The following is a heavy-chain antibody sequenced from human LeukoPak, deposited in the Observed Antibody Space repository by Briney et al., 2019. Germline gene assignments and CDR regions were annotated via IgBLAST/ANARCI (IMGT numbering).Heavy chain of an antibody. V-gene: IGHV1-46*01. D-gene: IGHD3-22*01. Sequence: ASVKVSCRASGYTFTSYYIHWVRQAPGQGLEWMGIINPNGGSTRYGQKCQGRVTMTRDTSTSTVYMELSSLRSEDTAVYYCARVWHHYSNYYDSSGYFSFSAIDIWGQGTMVTVSS. CDR1: GYTFTSYY. CDR2: INPNGGST. J-gene: IGHJ3*02. CDR3: ARVWHHYSNYYDSSGYFSFSAIDI.